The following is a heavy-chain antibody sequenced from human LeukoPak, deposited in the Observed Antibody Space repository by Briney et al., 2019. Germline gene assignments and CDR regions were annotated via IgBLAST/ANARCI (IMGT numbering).Heavy chain of an antibody. Sequence: GGSLRHSCEPSVFTFSAYARTLVRKAPGKSLKWVTSIGSDNKPHYSESVKGRFAISRDNSKNTLFLQLHNLRVEDTALYYCARALHYYVAVDVWGQGTPVTVSS. CDR2: IGSDNKP. V-gene: IGHV3-23*05. CDR3: ARALHYYVAVDV. CDR1: VFTFSAYA. J-gene: IGHJ6*02. D-gene: IGHD3-10*02.